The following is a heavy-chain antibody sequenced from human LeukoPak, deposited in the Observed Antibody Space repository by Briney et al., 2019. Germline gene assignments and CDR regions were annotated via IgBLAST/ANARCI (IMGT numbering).Heavy chain of an antibody. CDR3: ARPTYTSGCDY. Sequence: GGSLRLSCAASGFTFSSYWMNWVRQAPGKGLEWVANIKQDESQKYYLDSVKGRFTISRDNAKNSLYLEMTSLRAEDTAVYYCARPTYTSGCDYWGQGTLVTVSS. CDR1: GFTFSSYW. V-gene: IGHV3-7*01. J-gene: IGHJ4*02. D-gene: IGHD6-19*01. CDR2: IKQDESQK.